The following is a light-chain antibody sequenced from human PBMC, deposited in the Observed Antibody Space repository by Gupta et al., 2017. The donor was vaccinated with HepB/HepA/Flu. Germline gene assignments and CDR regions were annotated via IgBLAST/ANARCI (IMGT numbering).Light chain of an antibody. V-gene: IGKV3-15*01. CDR1: QNVGTN. CDR2: GAS. CDR3: QQYDRWPLS. J-gene: IGKJ4*01. Sequence: DTVLTQSPIILSVSPGDRVTLTCRTSQNVGTNLAWYQQQVGQAPRLLVFGASSRDTGIPARFMGSGSETEFSLIISSLQSEDFALYFCQQYDRWPLSFGGGTRV.